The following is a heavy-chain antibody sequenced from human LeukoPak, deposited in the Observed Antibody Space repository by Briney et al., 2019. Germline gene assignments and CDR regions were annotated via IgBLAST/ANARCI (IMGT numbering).Heavy chain of an antibody. CDR3: ARAGRSIIWSGVPDNWFDP. V-gene: IGHV1-3*01. J-gene: IGHJ5*02. CDR2: LNPGSGYT. CDR1: GDTFTTHG. Sequence: ASVKVSCKTSGDTFTTHGIHWVRQAPGQGLEWMGWLNPGSGYTKYSEKFQGRVTFTRDTDATTAYLEVNNLRSEDTAVYYCARAGRSIIWSGVPDNWFDPWGHGTLLTVSS. D-gene: IGHD3-10*01.